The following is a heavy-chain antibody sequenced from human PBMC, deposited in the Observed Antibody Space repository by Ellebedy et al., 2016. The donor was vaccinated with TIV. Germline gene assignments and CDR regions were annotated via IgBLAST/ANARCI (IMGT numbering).Heavy chain of an antibody. CDR3: ARDWSVGLFGDFWSGYSNWFDP. Sequence: GSLRLXXAVYGGSFSGYYWSWIRQPPGKGLEWIGEINHSGSTNYNPSLKSRVTISVDTSKNQFSLKLSSVTAADTAVYYCARDWSVGLFGDFWSGYSNWFDPWGQGTLVTVSS. CDR1: GGSFSGYY. CDR2: INHSGST. V-gene: IGHV4-34*01. J-gene: IGHJ5*02. D-gene: IGHD3-3*01.